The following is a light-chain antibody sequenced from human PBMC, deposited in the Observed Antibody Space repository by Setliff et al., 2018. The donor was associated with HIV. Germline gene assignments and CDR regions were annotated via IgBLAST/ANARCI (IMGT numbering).Light chain of an antibody. CDR3: SSYAITNTLP. CDR1: ASDVGGYNY. Sequence: QSALTQPASVSGSPGQSITISCTGTASDVGGYNYVSWYQQHPGKAPKLIIYEVKNWPSGVSDRFSGSKSGDTASLTISGLQPEDEADYYCSSYAITNTLPFGTGTKVTVL. CDR2: EVK. J-gene: IGLJ1*01. V-gene: IGLV2-14*01.